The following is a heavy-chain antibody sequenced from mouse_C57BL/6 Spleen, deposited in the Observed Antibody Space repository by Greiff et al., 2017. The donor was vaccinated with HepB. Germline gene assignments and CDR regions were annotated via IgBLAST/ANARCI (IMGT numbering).Heavy chain of an antibody. J-gene: IGHJ3*01. D-gene: IGHD1-1*01. CDR1: GFTFSDYG. V-gene: IGHV5-17*01. Sequence: EVQGVESGGGLVKPGGSLKLSCAASGFTFSDYGMHWVRQAPEKGLEGVAYISSGSSTIYYADTVKGRFTISRDNAKNTLFLQMTSLRSEDTAMYYCARGDYYGPFAYWGHGTLVTVSA. CDR2: ISSGSSTI. CDR3: ARGDYYGPFAY.